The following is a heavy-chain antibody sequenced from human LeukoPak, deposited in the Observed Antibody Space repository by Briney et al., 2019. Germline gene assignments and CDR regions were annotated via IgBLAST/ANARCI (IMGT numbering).Heavy chain of an antibody. V-gene: IGHV1-18*01. J-gene: IGHJ5*02. CDR2: LSVDNDNT. D-gene: IGHD3-10*01. Sequence: AASVKVSCKASGYTFSDLDFTWVRQAPGQGLEWLGWLSVDNDNTRYGEKFQGRVTITTDTSANTVYMELKSLRPDDTAVYYCARDHTLPHCITANCGRGGWSDPWGQGTLVTVSS. CDR3: ARDHTLPHCITANCGRGGWSDP. CDR1: GYTFSDLD.